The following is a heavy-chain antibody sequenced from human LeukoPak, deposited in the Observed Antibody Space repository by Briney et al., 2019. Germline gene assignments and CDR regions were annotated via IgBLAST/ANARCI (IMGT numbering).Heavy chain of an antibody. CDR1: GVSITSYY. CDR3: ARLVYPNPPTVVSGYYFDY. D-gene: IGHD4-23*01. J-gene: IGHJ4*02. Sequence: PSETLSLTCTVSGVSITSYYWSWIRQPPGKGLEWIVYIYYSGSTNYNPSLKSRVTISVDMSKNQFSLKLSSVTAADTAVYYCARLVYPNPPTVVSGYYFDYWGQGTLVTVSS. CDR2: IYYSGST. V-gene: IGHV4-59*08.